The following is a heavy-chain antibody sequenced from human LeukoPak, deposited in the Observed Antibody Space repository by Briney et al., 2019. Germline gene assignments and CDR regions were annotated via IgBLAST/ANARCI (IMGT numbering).Heavy chain of an antibody. D-gene: IGHD1-7*01. V-gene: IGHV3-66*04. CDR1: GFAVSNNY. Sequence: GGSLRLSCAASGFAVSNNYMSGVRQAPGKGLEWVSVIYSDGSPYYADSVRGRFTISRDNSKNTLYLQMNSLRAEDTAVYYCARLRRELWGLSFDDWGQGTRVTVS. CDR2: IYSDGSP. CDR3: ARLRRELWGLSFDD. J-gene: IGHJ4*02.